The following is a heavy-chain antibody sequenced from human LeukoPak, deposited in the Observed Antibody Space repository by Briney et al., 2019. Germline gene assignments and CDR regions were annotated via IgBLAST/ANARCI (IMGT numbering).Heavy chain of an antibody. V-gene: IGHV3-23*01. CDR3: ARDRGYTSGPYYFDH. CDR1: GFTFSAYA. D-gene: IGHD6-19*01. CDR2: ISGSSSIT. Sequence: PGGSLRLSCAASGFTFSAYAMSWIRQAPGKGLEWVSTISGSSSITNYAHSVKGRFTISRDNSKNTLHLQMNSLRAEDTAVYYCARDRGYTSGPYYFDHWGQGTLVTVSS. J-gene: IGHJ4*02.